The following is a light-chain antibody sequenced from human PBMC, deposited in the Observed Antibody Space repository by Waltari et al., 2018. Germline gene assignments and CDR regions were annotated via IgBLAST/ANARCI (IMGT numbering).Light chain of an antibody. J-gene: IGKJ1*01. V-gene: IGKV3-20*01. CDR2: GAS. CDR1: QSVNSNY. CDR3: QQYVSSPWT. Sequence: DTVLTQSPGTMSLSPGERATLSCRASQSVNSNYLAWYQQRPGQAPRLLIYGASSRATGSPDRFSGSGSGTDFTLTISRLEPEDVAVYYCQQYVSSPWTFGQGTKVEIK.